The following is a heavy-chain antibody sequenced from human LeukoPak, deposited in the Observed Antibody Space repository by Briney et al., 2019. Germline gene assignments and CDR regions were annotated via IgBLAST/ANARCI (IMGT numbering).Heavy chain of an antibody. D-gene: IGHD6-13*01. CDR2: ISYDGRST. V-gene: IGHV3-30*03. CDR1: GFSFSSYG. J-gene: IGHJ6*02. Sequence: GGSLRLSCAASGFSFSSYGMHWVRQAPGKGLEWVALISYDGRSTYYADSVKGRLTISRDNSKNTLYLEMNSLRAEDAAVYYCAREKVSSWYPYYYYGMDVWGQGTTVTVSS. CDR3: AREKVSSWYPYYYYGMDV.